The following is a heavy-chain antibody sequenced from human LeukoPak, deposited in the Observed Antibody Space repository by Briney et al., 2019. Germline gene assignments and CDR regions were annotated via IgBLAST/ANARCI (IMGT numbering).Heavy chain of an antibody. CDR1: GYSISSGYY. Sequence: SETLSLTCTVSGYSISSGYYWGWVRQPPGKGLEWIGSIYHSGSTSYNPSLKSRVTISVDTSKNQFSLKLSSVAAADTAVYFCARGLTSFGHPYCFDYWGQGTLVTVSS. V-gene: IGHV4-38-2*02. CDR3: ARGLTSFGHPYCFDY. D-gene: IGHD3-3*01. J-gene: IGHJ4*02. CDR2: IYHSGST.